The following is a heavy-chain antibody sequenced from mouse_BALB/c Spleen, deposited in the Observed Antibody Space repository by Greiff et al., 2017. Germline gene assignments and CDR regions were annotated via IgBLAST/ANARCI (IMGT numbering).Heavy chain of an antibody. CDR2: ISYSGST. V-gene: IGHV3-8*02. Sequence: EVQLQESGPSLVKPSQSLSLTCSVTGDSITSGYWTWIRKFPGNKLEYMGYISYSGSTYYNPSLKSRLSITRDTSKNQYYLQLNSVTTEDTATYYCARSDWDGYAMDYWGQGTSVTVSS. CDR3: ARSDWDGYAMDY. J-gene: IGHJ4*01. D-gene: IGHD4-1*01. CDR1: GDSITSGY.